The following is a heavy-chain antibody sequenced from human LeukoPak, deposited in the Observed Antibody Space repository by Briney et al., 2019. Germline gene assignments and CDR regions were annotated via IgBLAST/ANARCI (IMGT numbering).Heavy chain of an antibody. CDR2: IYYTGTA. Sequence: KPSETLSLTCTVSGDSIGSGGNFWTWLRQHPGKGLEYIGYIYYTGTASYNPSLQSRVVMSVDTSTKQFSLRLSSVTAADTAVYFCAREGTYPVYDVWGPGILVTVSS. CDR1: GDSIGSGGNF. V-gene: IGHV4-31*03. D-gene: IGHD5/OR15-5a*01. J-gene: IGHJ4*02. CDR3: AREGTYPVYDV.